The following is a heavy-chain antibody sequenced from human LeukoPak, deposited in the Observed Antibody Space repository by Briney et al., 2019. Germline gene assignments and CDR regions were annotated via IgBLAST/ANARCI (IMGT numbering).Heavy chain of an antibody. D-gene: IGHD5-18*01. Sequence: PSGTLSLTCAVSGGSISSSNWWSWVRQPPGKGLEWIGEIYHSGSTNYNPSLKSRVTISVDKSKNQFSLKLSSVTAADTAVYYCARNLNGDVDTAMVNLWGQGTLVTVSS. CDR1: GGSISSSNW. V-gene: IGHV4-4*02. CDR3: ARNLNGDVDTAMVNL. CDR2: IYHSGST. J-gene: IGHJ4*02.